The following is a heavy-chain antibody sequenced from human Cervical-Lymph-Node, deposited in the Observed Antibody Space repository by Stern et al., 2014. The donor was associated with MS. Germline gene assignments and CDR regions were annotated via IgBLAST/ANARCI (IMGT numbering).Heavy chain of an antibody. CDR3: VSDGAGWRN. V-gene: IGHV3-73*01. CDR1: GIIFSGTS. J-gene: IGHJ4*02. D-gene: IGHD3-10*01. Sequence: VQLVESGGGLVQPGGSLKLSCVTSGIIFSGTSMHWVRQAPGKGLEWIGRIRSRANGQTTVYTASVKGRFTISRDDSKNTAYLQMDSLKTEDTAVYYCVSDGAGWRNWGQGTLVTVSS. CDR2: IRSRANGQTT.